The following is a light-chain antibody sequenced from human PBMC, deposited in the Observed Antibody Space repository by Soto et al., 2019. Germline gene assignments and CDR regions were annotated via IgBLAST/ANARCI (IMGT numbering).Light chain of an antibody. CDR3: AAWDDSLNGRGV. CDR2: NNN. V-gene: IGLV1-44*01. CDR1: TSNIGSNT. J-gene: IGLJ2*01. Sequence: QSVLTQPPSASGTPGQRVTISCSGRTSNIGSNTVSWYQQLPGTAPKLLIYNNNQRPSGVPDRFSGSESGTSASLAISGLQSEDEADYYCAAWDDSLNGRGVFGGGTKLTVL.